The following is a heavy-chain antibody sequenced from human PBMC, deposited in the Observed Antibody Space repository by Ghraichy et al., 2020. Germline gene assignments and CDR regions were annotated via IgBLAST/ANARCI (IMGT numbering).Heavy chain of an antibody. V-gene: IGHV4-34*01. Sequence: SETLSLTCGVSGMTITDYYWEWIRQPSGKGLESVGEAHSSGSTTYNPSLQSRVSISLDTYRNQVSLRLTSVTAADTGVYYCARRDHLTNHPHFSGIDVWGLGTTVIVSS. J-gene: IGHJ6*01. CDR3: ARRDHLTNHPHFSGIDV. CDR1: GMTITDYY. D-gene: IGHD1-1*01. CDR2: AHSSGST.